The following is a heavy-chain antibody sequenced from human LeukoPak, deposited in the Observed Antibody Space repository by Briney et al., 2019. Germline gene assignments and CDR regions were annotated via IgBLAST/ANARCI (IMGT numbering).Heavy chain of an antibody. D-gene: IGHD3-16*01. V-gene: IGHV3-49*04. CDR2: SRSQAYGGTE. Sequence: GGSLRLTCTASGFTFRDHAMTWVRQAPGKGLEGVSFSRSQAYGGTEEYAASVQGRFTISKDDSYSIAYLQMNSLNTEDTAVYYCARGPIYLWLYYGMDVWGQGTTVIVSS. CDR3: ARGPIYLWLYYGMDV. CDR1: GFTFRDHA. J-gene: IGHJ6*02.